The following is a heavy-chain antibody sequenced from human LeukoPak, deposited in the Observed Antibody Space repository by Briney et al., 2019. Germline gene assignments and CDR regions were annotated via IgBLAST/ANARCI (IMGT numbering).Heavy chain of an antibody. CDR3: ARTYDSGAEGLDY. Sequence: PSETLSLTCAVSGYSISSGYYWGWIRQPPGKGLEWIGSIYHSGSTYYNPSLKSRVTISVDTSKNQFSLKLSSVTAADTAVYYCARTYDSGAEGLDYWGQGTLVTVSS. CDR1: GYSISSGYY. J-gene: IGHJ4*02. D-gene: IGHD3-22*01. CDR2: IYHSGST. V-gene: IGHV4-38-2*01.